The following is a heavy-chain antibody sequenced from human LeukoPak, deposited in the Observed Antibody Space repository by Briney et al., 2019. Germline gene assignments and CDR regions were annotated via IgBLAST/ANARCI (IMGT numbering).Heavy chain of an antibody. D-gene: IGHD5-18*01. CDR3: ARGIKVDTFYYFDY. CDR2: ISSNGGST. V-gene: IGHV3-64*01. CDR1: GFTFSSYA. Sequence: AGGSLRLSRAASGFTFSSYAMHWVRQAPGKGLEYVSAISSNGGSTYYANSVKGRFTISRDNSKNTLYLQMGSLRAEDMAVYYCARGIKVDTFYYFDYWGQGTLVTVSS. J-gene: IGHJ4*02.